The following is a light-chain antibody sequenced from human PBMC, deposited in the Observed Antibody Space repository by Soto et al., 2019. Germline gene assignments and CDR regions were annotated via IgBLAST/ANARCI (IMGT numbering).Light chain of an antibody. CDR3: QQYNNWPQT. J-gene: IGKJ1*01. CDR1: QSVSSN. CDR2: GAS. V-gene: IGKV3-15*01. Sequence: EIVMTQSPATLSVSPGERATLSCRASQSVSSNLAWYQQKPGQAPRLLIYGASTRATGIPARFSGSRSGTEFTLTISSLQSEDFGVYYCQQYNNWPQTFGQGTKVEIK.